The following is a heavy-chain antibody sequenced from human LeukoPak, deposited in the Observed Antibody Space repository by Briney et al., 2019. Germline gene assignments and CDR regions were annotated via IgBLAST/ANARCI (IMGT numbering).Heavy chain of an antibody. J-gene: IGHJ4*02. D-gene: IGHD1-26*01. CDR1: GRSFSGYY. Sequence: SETLSLTCAVYGRSFSGYYWSWIRQPPGKGLEWIGEINHSGSTNYNPSLKRRVTISVDTSKNQFSLKLSSVTAADTAVYYCARGPREGAIGFDYWGQGTLVTVSS. CDR2: INHSGST. CDR3: ARGPREGAIGFDY. V-gene: IGHV4-34*01.